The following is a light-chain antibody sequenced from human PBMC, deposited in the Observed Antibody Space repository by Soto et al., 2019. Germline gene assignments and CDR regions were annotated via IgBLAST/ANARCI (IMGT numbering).Light chain of an antibody. Sequence: DIQMTQSPSSLSASVGDRVTITCRASQGIGNHLAWYQQRPGKVPKLLIYAASNLQSGVPSRFSGSGSETDFTLTISSLQPEDVATYYCQKYNRAAWTFGQGTKVQIK. V-gene: IGKV1-27*01. CDR2: AAS. J-gene: IGKJ1*01. CDR1: QGIGNH. CDR3: QKYNRAAWT.